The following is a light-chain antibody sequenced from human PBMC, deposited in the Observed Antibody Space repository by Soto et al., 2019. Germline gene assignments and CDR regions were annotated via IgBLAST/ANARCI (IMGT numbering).Light chain of an antibody. CDR3: QQYYSTPLT. CDR1: QSVLYSSNNKNY. V-gene: IGKV4-1*01. Sequence: DIVMTQSPDSLAVSLGERATINCKSSQSVLYSSNNKNYLAWYQQKPGQPPKLLIYWASTRESGVPGRFSGSGCRKDFTLNISSLQAEDVAVYYCQQYYSTPLTFGGGTKVEIK. J-gene: IGKJ4*01. CDR2: WAS.